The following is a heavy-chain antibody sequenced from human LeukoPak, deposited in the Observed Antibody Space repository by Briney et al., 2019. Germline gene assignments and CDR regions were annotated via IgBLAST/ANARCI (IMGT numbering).Heavy chain of an antibody. V-gene: IGHV3-11*01. J-gene: IGHJ5*02. CDR3: ARDYEPLVGVHRWGDWFDP. D-gene: IGHD1-26*01. CDR1: GFTFSDYY. Sequence: MSGGSLRLSCAASGFTFSDYYMSWIRQAPGKGLEWVSYISSSGSTIYYADSVKGRFTISRDNAKNSLYLQMNSLRAEDTAVYYCARDYEPLVGVHRWGDWFDPWGQGTLVTVSS. CDR2: ISSSGSTI.